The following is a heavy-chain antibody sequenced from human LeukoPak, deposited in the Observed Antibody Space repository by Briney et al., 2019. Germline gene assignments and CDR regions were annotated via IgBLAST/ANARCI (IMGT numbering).Heavy chain of an antibody. J-gene: IGHJ5*02. CDR2: LYSDGNT. V-gene: IGHV3-53*05. CDR3: AKRSRPYSSSWSPFDP. CDR1: GFTVITND. D-gene: IGHD6-13*01. Sequence: GGSLRLSCAASGFTVITNDMTWVRQAPGKGLEWVSVLYSDGNTKYADSVQGRFTISRDNSKNTLYLQMSSLRAEDTALYYCAKRSRPYSSSWSPFDPWGQGTLVTVSS.